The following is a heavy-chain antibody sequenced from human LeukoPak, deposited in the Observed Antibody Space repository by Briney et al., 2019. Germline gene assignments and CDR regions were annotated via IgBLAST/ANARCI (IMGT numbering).Heavy chain of an antibody. CDR3: AKEDFGSGTWGS. CDR1: EFTFSSYA. CDR2: LSGSAATT. V-gene: IGHV3-23*01. J-gene: IGHJ4*02. Sequence: GGSLRLSCAASEFTFSSYAMSWVRQAPGKGLEWVSALSGSAATTYYADSVKGRFTISRDNSKNTLYLQMNSLRAEDTAVYYCAKEDFGSGTWGSWGQGTLVTVSS. D-gene: IGHD3-10*01.